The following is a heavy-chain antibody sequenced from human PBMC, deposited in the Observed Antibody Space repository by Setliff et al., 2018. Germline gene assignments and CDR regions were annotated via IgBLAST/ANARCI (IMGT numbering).Heavy chain of an antibody. CDR3: ARVQRLGTFDY. J-gene: IGHJ4*02. CDR2: IIPIFGTA. D-gene: IGHD6-25*01. V-gene: IGHV1-69*13. Sequence: GASVKVSCKASGGTFSSYAISWVRQAPGQGLEWMGGIIPIFGTANHAQKFQGRVTITADESTSTAYMELSSLRSEDTAVYYCARVQRLGTFDYWGQRTLVTVSS. CDR1: GGTFSSYA.